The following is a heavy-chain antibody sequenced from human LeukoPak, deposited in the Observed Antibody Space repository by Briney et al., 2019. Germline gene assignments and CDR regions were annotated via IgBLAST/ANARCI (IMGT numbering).Heavy chain of an antibody. CDR1: GFTFSSYS. D-gene: IGHD3-3*01. Sequence: GGSLRLSCAASGFTFSSYSMNWVRQAPGKGLEWVSYISSSSSTIYYADSVKGRFTISRDNAKNSLYLQLNSLRAEDTAVYYCARSDFWSGYYDDYWGQGTLVTVSS. CDR3: ARSDFWSGYYDDY. V-gene: IGHV3-48*04. J-gene: IGHJ4*02. CDR2: ISSSSSTI.